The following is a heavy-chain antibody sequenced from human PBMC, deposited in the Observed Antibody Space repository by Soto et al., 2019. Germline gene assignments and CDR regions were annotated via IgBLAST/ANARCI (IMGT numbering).Heavy chain of an antibody. D-gene: IGHD2-2*01. CDR1: GGSISSYA. CDR3: GRYRNTSYGIGSDH. CDR2: VSYHGSNK. J-gene: IGHJ4*02. V-gene: IGHV3-30-3*01. Sequence: PWETLCLSCAVSGGSISSYAMSWVRQPPGKGLEWVGLVSYHGSNKYYADSVKSRFTISRDRSKNTVYLQLNCLRAADTAVYYCGRYRNTSYGIGSDHWGQGTLVTVSS.